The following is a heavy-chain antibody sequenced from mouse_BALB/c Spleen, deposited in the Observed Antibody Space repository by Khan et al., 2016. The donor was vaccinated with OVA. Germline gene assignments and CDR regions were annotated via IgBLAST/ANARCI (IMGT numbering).Heavy chain of an antibody. CDR2: INTETGEP. Sequence: QIQLVQSGPELKKPGETVKISCKASGYTFTDYSMHWVKQAPGKGLKWMGWINTETGEPTYADDFKGRFAFSLETSASTAYLQINNLKNEDTATYFCASGLKYGNFDYWGQGTTFTVSS. V-gene: IGHV9-2-1*01. D-gene: IGHD2-10*02. CDR3: ASGLKYGNFDY. CDR1: GYTFTDYS. J-gene: IGHJ2*01.